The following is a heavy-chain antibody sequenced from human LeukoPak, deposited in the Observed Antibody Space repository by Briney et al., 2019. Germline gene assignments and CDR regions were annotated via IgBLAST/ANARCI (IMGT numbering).Heavy chain of an antibody. D-gene: IGHD3-3*01. CDR2: IIPIFGTA. Sequence: GASVKVSCKASGGTFSSYAISWVRQAPGQGLEWMGGIIPIFGTANYAQKFQGRVTITTDESTSTAYMELSSLRSEDTAVYYCARAFWSGYYNVGWAYFDYWGQGTLVTVSS. V-gene: IGHV1-69*05. J-gene: IGHJ4*02. CDR1: GGTFSSYA. CDR3: ARAFWSGYYNVGWAYFDY.